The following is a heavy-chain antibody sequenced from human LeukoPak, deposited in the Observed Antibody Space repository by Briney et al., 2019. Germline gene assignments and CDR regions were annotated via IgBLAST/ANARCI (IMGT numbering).Heavy chain of an antibody. CDR2: ISGSGGST. CDR1: GYTFTSYA. D-gene: IGHD2-8*01. J-gene: IGHJ5*02. CDR3: AKDQRVWDP. Sequence: SCKASGYTFTSYAMSWVRQAPGKGLEWVSAISGSGGSTYYADSVKGRFTISRDNSKNTLYLQMNSLRAEDTAVYYCAKDQRVWDPWGQGTLVTVSS. V-gene: IGHV3-23*01.